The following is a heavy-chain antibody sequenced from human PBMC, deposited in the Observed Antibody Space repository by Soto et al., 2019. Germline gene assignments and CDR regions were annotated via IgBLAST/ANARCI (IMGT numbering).Heavy chain of an antibody. CDR2: ISGSGGST. V-gene: IGHV3-23*01. J-gene: IGHJ3*02. Sequence: EVQLLESGGGLVQPGGSLRLSCAASGFTFSSYAMSWVRQAPGKGLEWVSAISGSGGSTYYADSVKGRFTISRDNXTNTLYLQMNSMRAEDTAVYYCAKVPLVIMSCAFDIWGQGTMVTVSS. CDR1: GFTFSSYA. CDR3: AKVPLVIMSCAFDI. D-gene: IGHD3-9*01.